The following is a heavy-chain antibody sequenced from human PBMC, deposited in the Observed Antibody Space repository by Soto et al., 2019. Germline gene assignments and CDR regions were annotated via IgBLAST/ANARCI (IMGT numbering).Heavy chain of an antibody. CDR3: TTDQYDFWSGYPPPRVDY. V-gene: IGHV3-15*07. J-gene: IGHJ4*02. Sequence: GGSLRLSCAASGFTFSNAWMNWVRQAPGKGLEWVGRIKSKTDGGTTDYAAPVKGRFTISRDDSKNTLYLQMNSLKTEDTAVYYCTTDQYDFWSGYPPPRVDYWGQGTLVTVSS. CDR1: GFTFSNAW. CDR2: IKSKTDGGTT. D-gene: IGHD3-3*01.